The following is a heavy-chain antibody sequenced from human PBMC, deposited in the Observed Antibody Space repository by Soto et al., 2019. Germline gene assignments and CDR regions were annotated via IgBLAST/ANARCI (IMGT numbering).Heavy chain of an antibody. Sequence: QVQLLQSGAEVQKPGASVKVSCEASGYTFSNYALHWVRQAPGQRLEWMGWINAANGNTKYSRKFQGRVTITRDTSATTAYMELSSLRSEDTAVYYCGRSVVGATGEILYNAMDVWGQGTTVTVSS. V-gene: IGHV1-3*01. CDR3: GRSVVGATGEILYNAMDV. CDR1: GYTFSNYA. CDR2: INAANGNT. D-gene: IGHD2-15*01. J-gene: IGHJ6*02.